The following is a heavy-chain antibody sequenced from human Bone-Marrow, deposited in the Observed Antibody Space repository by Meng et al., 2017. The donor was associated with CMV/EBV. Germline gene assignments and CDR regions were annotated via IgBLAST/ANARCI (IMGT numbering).Heavy chain of an antibody. Sequence: GESLKISCAASGFTFSRNDMHWVRQPVGKGLEWVSTIGTAGDRSYAGSVKGRFTISRDNSKNTLYLQMNSLRAEDTAVYYCAKDTELQLGMDVWGQGTTVTVSS. V-gene: IGHV3-13*01. CDR1: GFTFSRND. D-gene: IGHD1-7*01. CDR2: IGTAGDR. J-gene: IGHJ6*02. CDR3: AKDTELQLGMDV.